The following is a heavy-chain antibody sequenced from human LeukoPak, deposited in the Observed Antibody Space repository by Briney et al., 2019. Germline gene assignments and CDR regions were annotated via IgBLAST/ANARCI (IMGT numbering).Heavy chain of an antibody. CDR2: IHTYTGNP. Sequence: ASVKVSCKASGYTFARHGISWVRQAPGQGLEWMGWIHTYTGNPSYAQGFTGRFVFSLDTSVSTAYLQISSLKAEDTAVYYCARERYICSGGSCYFDYWGQGTLVTVSS. V-gene: IGHV7-4-1*02. CDR3: ARERYICSGGSCYFDY. J-gene: IGHJ4*02. CDR1: GYTFARHG. D-gene: IGHD2-15*01.